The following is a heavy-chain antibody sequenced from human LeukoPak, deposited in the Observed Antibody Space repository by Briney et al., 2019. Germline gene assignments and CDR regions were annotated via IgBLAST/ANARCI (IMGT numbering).Heavy chain of an antibody. CDR1: GLSHNSRNYY. CDR3: ARHNTSSPPDY. Sequence: SDTVSLPCTVCGLSHNSRNYYWHWIRQPPGRGLECFGCIYYCETPYYHPSLKSRLTISVDTSKDQFSLRLSSVTAADTAVYYGARHNTSSPPDYWGQGTLVTVSS. V-gene: IGHV4-39*01. D-gene: IGHD6-6*01. CDR2: IYYCETP. J-gene: IGHJ4*02.